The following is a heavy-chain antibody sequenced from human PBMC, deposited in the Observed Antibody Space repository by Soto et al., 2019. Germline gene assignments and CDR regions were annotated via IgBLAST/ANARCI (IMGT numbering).Heavy chain of an antibody. CDR3: ARDEAVVVPLSGMDV. CDR2: IIAVNGNT. J-gene: IGHJ6*02. V-gene: IGHV1-3*01. Sequence: QVQLVQSGAEVKKPGASVKVSCKASGYTFTSYAMHWVRQAPGQRLEWMGWIIAVNGNTKYSQKFQGRVTITRDTYASTAYKELSSLRPEHTAVYYCARDEAVVVPLSGMDVWGQGPTVTVSS. D-gene: IGHD3-22*01. CDR1: GYTFTSYA.